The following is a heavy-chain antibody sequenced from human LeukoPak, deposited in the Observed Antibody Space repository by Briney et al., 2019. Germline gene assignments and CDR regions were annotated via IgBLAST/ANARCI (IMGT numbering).Heavy chain of an antibody. Sequence: GGSLRLSCAASGFTVSSNYMSWVRQAPGKGLEWVSVIYSAGNTYYADSVQGRFTMSRENPENTLYLQMNSLRAEDTAVYYCARAHDRGYYYGFDYWGQGTLVTVSS. CDR1: GFTVSSNY. CDR2: IYSAGNT. V-gene: IGHV3-66*01. J-gene: IGHJ4*02. D-gene: IGHD3-22*01. CDR3: ARAHDRGYYYGFDY.